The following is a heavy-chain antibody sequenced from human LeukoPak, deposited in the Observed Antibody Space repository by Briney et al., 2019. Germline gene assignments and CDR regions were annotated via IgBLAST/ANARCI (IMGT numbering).Heavy chain of an antibody. V-gene: IGHV3-7*01. CDR2: IKQNGSEK. Sequence: GGSLRLSCVASGFTLSSYWMSWVRQAPGEGLEWVANIKQNGSEKYYVDSVKGRFTISRDNAKNSLYLQLNSLRAEDTAVYYCASRHYDFWSGYLDDAFDIWGQGTMVTVSS. CDR1: GFTLSSYW. CDR3: ASRHYDFWSGYLDDAFDI. D-gene: IGHD3-3*01. J-gene: IGHJ3*02.